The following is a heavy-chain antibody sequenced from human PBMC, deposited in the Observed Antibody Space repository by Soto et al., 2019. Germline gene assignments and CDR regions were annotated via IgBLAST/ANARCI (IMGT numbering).Heavy chain of an antibody. CDR3: AIVGQDEHDFWSAADVGMDV. CDR1: GYTFTSYG. J-gene: IGHJ6*02. D-gene: IGHD3-3*01. Sequence: QVQLVQSGAEVKKPGASVKVSCKASGYTFTSYGISWVRQAPGQGLEWMGWISANNGNTNYAQKLQGRVTMNTDTSTSTAYRSLRILRSDDTAVYYCAIVGQDEHDFWSAADVGMDVWGQVTTVTVSS. V-gene: IGHV1-18*01. CDR2: ISANNGNT.